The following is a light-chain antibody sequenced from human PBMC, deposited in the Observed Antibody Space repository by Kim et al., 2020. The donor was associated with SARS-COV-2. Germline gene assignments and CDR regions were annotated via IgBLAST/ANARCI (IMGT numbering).Light chain of an antibody. CDR2: GAS. V-gene: IGKV3-15*01. Sequence: SVSPGERATLSCRASQSVSSNLAWYQQKPGQAPRLRIYGASTRATGIPARFSGSGSGTEFALTISSLQSEDCAVYYCQQYNNWPYTFGQGTKLEI. CDR3: QQYNNWPYT. J-gene: IGKJ2*01. CDR1: QSVSSN.